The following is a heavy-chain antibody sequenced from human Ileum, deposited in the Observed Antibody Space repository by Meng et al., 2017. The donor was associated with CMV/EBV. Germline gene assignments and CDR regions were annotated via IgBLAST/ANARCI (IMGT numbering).Heavy chain of an antibody. V-gene: IGHV4-34*01. CDR1: SFRGYY. CDR3: VARGGYCTNGVCFHNWFDP. Sequence: SFRGYYWSWSRQPPGKGLEWIGEINHSGSTNYNPSLKSRVTISVDTSKNQFSLKLSSVTAADTAVYYCVARGGYCTNGVCFHNWFDPWGQGTLVTVSS. D-gene: IGHD2-8*01. J-gene: IGHJ5*02. CDR2: INHSGST.